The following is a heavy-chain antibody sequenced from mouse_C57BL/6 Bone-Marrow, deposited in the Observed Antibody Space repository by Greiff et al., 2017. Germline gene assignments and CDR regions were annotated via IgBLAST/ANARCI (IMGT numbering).Heavy chain of an antibody. CDR2: IRNKANGYTT. V-gene: IGHV7-3*01. CDR1: GFTFTDYY. Sequence: EVQVVESGGGLVKPGGSLSLSCAASGFTFTDYYMSWVRQPPGKALEWLGFIRNKANGYTTEYSASVKGRFTISRDNSQSILYLQMNALRAEDSATYYCARYNYGDYGGQGTTLTVSS. J-gene: IGHJ2*01. CDR3: ARYNYGDY.